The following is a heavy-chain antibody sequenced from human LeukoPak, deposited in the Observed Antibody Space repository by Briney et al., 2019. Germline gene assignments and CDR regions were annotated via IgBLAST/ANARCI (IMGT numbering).Heavy chain of an antibody. Sequence: GGSLRLSCAVSGFTLSSYGMHWVRQAPGKGLEWVAFIRYGGSNKYYADPVKGRFTVSRDNSKNTLSLQMNSLRAEDTAVYYCAKDGPPYFDYWGQGTLVTVSS. CDR1: GFTLSSYG. V-gene: IGHV3-30*02. CDR3: AKDGPPYFDY. J-gene: IGHJ4*02. CDR2: IRYGGSNK.